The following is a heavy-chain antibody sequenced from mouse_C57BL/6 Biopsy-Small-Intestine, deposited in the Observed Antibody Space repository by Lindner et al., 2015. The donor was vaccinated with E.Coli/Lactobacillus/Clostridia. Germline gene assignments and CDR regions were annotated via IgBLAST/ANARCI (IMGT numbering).Heavy chain of an antibody. CDR2: IYPGDGDT. D-gene: IGHD1-1*01. Sequence: VQLQESGAELVKPGASVKISCEASGYAFSSYWMNWVKQRPGKGLEWIGQIYPGDGDTNYNGKFKGKATLTADKSSSTAYMQLSSLTSEDSAVYFCARSGNYYGSSLYYAMDYWGQGTSVTVSS. V-gene: IGHV1-80*01. J-gene: IGHJ4*01. CDR3: ARSGNYYGSSLYYAMDY. CDR1: GYAFSSYW.